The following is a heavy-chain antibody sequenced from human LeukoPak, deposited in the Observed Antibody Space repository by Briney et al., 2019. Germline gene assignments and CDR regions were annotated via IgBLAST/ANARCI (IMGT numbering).Heavy chain of an antibody. CDR1: GGSISSSSYY. D-gene: IGHD1-26*01. Sequence: SETLSLTCTVSGGSISSSSYYWGWIRQPPGKGLEWIGSIYYSGSTYYNPSLKSRVTISVDTSKNQFSLKLSSVTAADTAVYYCARVKRGVGATTTGYYYYYYMDVWGKGTTVTVSS. J-gene: IGHJ6*03. CDR3: ARVKRGVGATTTGYYYYYYMDV. CDR2: IYYSGST. V-gene: IGHV4-39*07.